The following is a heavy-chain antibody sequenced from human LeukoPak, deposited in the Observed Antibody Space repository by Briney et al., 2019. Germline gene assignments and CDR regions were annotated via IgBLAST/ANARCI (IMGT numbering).Heavy chain of an antibody. CDR3: ARDRGYSNPQNFDY. Sequence: GGSLRLSCAASGFTFSSYGMHWVRQAPGKGLEWVAVISYDGSNKYYADSVKGRFTISRDNSKNTLYLQMNSLRAEDTAVYYCARDRGYSNPQNFDYWGQGTLVTVSS. V-gene: IGHV3-30*03. J-gene: IGHJ4*02. CDR1: GFTFSSYG. CDR2: ISYDGSNK. D-gene: IGHD4-11*01.